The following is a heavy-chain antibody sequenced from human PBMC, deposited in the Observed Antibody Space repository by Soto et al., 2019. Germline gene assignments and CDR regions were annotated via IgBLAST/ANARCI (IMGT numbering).Heavy chain of an antibody. CDR3: AREDAAADPFDY. Sequence: QVQLVESGGGVVQPGRSLRLSCAASGFTFSSYAMHWVRQAPGKGLEWVAVISYDGSNKYYADSVKGQFTISRDNSKNTLYLQMNSMRAEDTAVYYCAREDAAADPFDYWGQGTLVTVSS. CDR1: GFTFSSYA. D-gene: IGHD6-13*01. J-gene: IGHJ4*02. CDR2: ISYDGSNK. V-gene: IGHV3-30*14.